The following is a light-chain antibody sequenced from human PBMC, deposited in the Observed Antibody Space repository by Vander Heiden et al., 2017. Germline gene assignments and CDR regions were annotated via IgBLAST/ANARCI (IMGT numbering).Light chain of an antibody. Sequence: QSVLTQPPSVSRAPGQRVTISCTGSSANIGAGYDVHWYQQLPGTAPKLLIYGNSNRPSGVPDRFSGSKSGTSASLAITGLQAEDEADYYGQSYDSSLSGSRVCGTGTKVTVL. CDR3: QSYDSSLSGSRV. CDR1: SANIGAGYD. J-gene: IGLJ1*01. CDR2: GNS. V-gene: IGLV1-40*01.